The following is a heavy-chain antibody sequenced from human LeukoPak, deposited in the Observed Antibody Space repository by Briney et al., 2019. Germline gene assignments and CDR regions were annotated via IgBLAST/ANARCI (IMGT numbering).Heavy chain of an antibody. CDR2: INPNSGGT. D-gene: IGHD2-21*01. CDR3: ASAYCGGDCYLYFQH. J-gene: IGHJ1*01. CDR1: GYTFTGYY. Sequence: ASVKVSCKASGYTFTGYYMHWVRQAPGQGLEWMGWINPNSGGTNYAQKFQGRVTMTRDTSISTAYMELSRLRSDDTAVYYCASAYCGGDCYLYFQHWGQGTLVTVSS. V-gene: IGHV1-2*02.